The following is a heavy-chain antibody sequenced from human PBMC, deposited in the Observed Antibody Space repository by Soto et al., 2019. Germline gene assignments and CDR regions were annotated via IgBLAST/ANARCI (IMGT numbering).Heavy chain of an antibody. CDR3: ASVTLRFSYGIDV. CDR2: ISKSGSVI. D-gene: IGHD3-3*01. V-gene: IGHV3-48*03. Sequence: EGQLVESGGGLVQPGGSLRLSCAGSGLTFSNSEMHWVRQAPGKGLEWLSYISKSGSVIYYADSVKGRFTISRDNATNFLYLQMNSLRAEDTAVYFCASVTLRFSYGIDVWGQGTTVTVSS. CDR1: GLTFSNSE. J-gene: IGHJ6*02.